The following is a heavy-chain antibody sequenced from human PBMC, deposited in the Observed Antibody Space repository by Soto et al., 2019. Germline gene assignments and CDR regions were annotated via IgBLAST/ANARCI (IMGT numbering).Heavy chain of an antibody. CDR3: ARVRPRCRDFDY. J-gene: IGHJ4*02. CDR2: IYYSGST. Sequence: PSETLSLTCTVSGGSISSGDYYWSWIRQPPGKGLEWIGYIYYSGSTYYNPSLKSRVTISVDTSKNQFSLKLSSVTAADTAVYYCARVRPRCRDFDYWGQGTLVTVS. CDR1: GGSISSGDYY. V-gene: IGHV4-30-4*01. D-gene: IGHD4-17*01.